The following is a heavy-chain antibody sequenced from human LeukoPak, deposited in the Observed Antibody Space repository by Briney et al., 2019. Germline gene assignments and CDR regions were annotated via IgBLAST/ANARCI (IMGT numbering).Heavy chain of an antibody. CDR2: IIPIFGTA. D-gene: IGHD5-12*01. Sequence: SVKVSCKASGGTFSSYAISWVRQAPGQGLEWMGGIIPIFGTANYAQKFQGRVTITADESTSTAYMELSSLRSEDTAVYYCASGAPVARFYYFDYWGQGTLDTVSS. J-gene: IGHJ4*02. V-gene: IGHV1-69*13. CDR3: ASGAPVARFYYFDY. CDR1: GGTFSSYA.